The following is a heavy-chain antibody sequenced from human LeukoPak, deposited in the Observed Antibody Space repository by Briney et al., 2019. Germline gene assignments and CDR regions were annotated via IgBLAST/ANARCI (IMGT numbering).Heavy chain of an antibody. Sequence: SETLSLTCTVSGGSISTHYWTWIRQPPGKGLEWIGYISYIGTTNYNPSLKSRVSISVDTSKTYISLKLSSVTAADTAVYYCARDRTTVTKGFDIWGQGTKVTVSS. D-gene: IGHD4-17*01. J-gene: IGHJ3*02. CDR3: ARDRTTVTKGFDI. CDR2: ISYIGTT. CDR1: GGSISTHY. V-gene: IGHV4-59*11.